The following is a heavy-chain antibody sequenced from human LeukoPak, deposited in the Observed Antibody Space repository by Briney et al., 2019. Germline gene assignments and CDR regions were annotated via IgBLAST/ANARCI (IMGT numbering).Heavy chain of an antibody. CDR1: GFTFSDYG. Sequence: GGSLRLSCAASGFTFSDYGMHWVRQAPGKGLEWVTFIRDDGSNKYYADSVKGRFTISRENSKYTLYLQMNSLRAEDTAMYYCARQSLHYDFWSGYYDYWGQGALVTVPS. CDR3: ARQSLHYDFWSGYYDY. D-gene: IGHD3-3*01. V-gene: IGHV3-30*02. J-gene: IGHJ4*02. CDR2: IRDDGSNK.